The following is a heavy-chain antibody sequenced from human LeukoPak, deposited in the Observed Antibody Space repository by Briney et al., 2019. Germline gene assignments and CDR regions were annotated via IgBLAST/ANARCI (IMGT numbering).Heavy chain of an antibody. D-gene: IGHD3-9*01. V-gene: IGHV1-2*02. CDR3: ARSSMPYYDILTGSYPAGWFDP. J-gene: IGHJ5*02. CDR1: GYTFTVYY. Sequence: ASVKVSCKASGYTFTVYYMHWVRQAPGQGLEWMGWINPNSGGTSYAQKFQGRVTMTRDTSISTAYMELSRLRSDDTAVYYCARSSMPYYDILTGSYPAGWFDPWGQGTLVTVSS. CDR2: INPNSGGT.